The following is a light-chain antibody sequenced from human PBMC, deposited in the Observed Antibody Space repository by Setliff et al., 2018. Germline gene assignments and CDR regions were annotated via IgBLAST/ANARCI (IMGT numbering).Light chain of an antibody. CDR3: SSYTSSSTPVV. J-gene: IGLJ2*01. CDR2: EVS. V-gene: IGLV2-14*01. Sequence: LTQPASVSGSPGQSITISCTGTSSDVGGYNYVSWYQHHPGKAPKLMIYEVSNRPSGVSNRFSGSKSGNTASLTISGLQAEDEADYYCSSYTSSSTPVVFGGGTKVTVL. CDR1: SSDVGGYNY.